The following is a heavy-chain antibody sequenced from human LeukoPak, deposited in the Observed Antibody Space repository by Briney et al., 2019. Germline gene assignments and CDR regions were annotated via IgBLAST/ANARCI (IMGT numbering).Heavy chain of an antibody. CDR1: GGSISSYY. CDR3: AKMRSPFDY. D-gene: IGHD3-10*01. V-gene: IGHV4-59*01. J-gene: IGHJ4*02. CDR2: IYYSGST. Sequence: PSETLSLTCTVSGGSISSYYWSWIRQPPGKGLEWIGYIYYSGSTNYNPSLKSRVTISVDTSKNQFSLKLSSVTAADTAVYYCAKMRSPFDYWGQGTLVTVSS.